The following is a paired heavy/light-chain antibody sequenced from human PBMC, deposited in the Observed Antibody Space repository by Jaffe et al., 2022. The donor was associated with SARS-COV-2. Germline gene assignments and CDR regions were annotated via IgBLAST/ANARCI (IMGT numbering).Heavy chain of an antibody. CDR3: AKDNVGLFLDY. V-gene: IGHV3-30*18. CDR2: ISSDGSNK. Sequence: QVQLVESGGGVVQPGRSLRLSCAASGFTFSNFGMHWVRQAPGKGLEWVAVISSDGSNKYFADSVKGRFTISRDNSKNTLYLQMNSLRAEDTAVYYCAKDNVGLFLDYWGQGTLVTVSS. CDR1: GFTFSNFG. D-gene: IGHD3-22*01. J-gene: IGHJ4*02.
Light chain of an antibody. V-gene: IGLV3-10*01. CDR2: EDT. Sequence: SYELTQPPSVSVSPGQTARITCSGDALPKKYAYWYQQKSGQAPVLVIYEDTKRPSGIPERFSGSSSGTMATLTISGAQVEDEADYYCYSTDNSGNHGVFGTGTKVTVL. CDR1: ALPKKY. J-gene: IGLJ1*01. CDR3: YSTDNSGNHGV.